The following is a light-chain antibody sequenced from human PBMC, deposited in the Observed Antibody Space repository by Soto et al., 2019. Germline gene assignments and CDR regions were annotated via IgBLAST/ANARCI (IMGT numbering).Light chain of an antibody. Sequence: DIQLTQSPSFLSASVGDRVTISCRASQGISDYLAWYQQKPGKAPKLLIYGASTLQSGFPSRFSGRASGTEFTLTISSLQPEDFATYYCQQFNAYPLTFGGGTKLEIK. J-gene: IGKJ4*01. V-gene: IGKV1-9*01. CDR2: GAS. CDR1: QGISDY. CDR3: QQFNAYPLT.